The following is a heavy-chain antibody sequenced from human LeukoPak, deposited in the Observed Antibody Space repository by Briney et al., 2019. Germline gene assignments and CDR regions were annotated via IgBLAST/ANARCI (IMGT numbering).Heavy chain of an antibody. CDR2: INPNSGGT. Sequence: ASVKVSCKASGYTFTGFYMHWVRQAPGQGLEWMGWINPNSGGTNYARKFQGRVTMTRDTSISTAYMELSRLRSDDTAVYYCARDGVPAAIRNYYYYMDVWGKGTTVTVSS. CDR3: ARDGVPAAIRNYYYYMDV. V-gene: IGHV1-2*02. CDR1: GYTFTGFY. J-gene: IGHJ6*03. D-gene: IGHD2-2*01.